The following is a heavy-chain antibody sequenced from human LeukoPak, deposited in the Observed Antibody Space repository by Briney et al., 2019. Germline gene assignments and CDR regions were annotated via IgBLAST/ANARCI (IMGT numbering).Heavy chain of an antibody. J-gene: IGHJ3*02. CDR2: ISSSGNTI. CDR1: EFTFTSYE. CDR3: ARGPSIAARYDAFDI. V-gene: IGHV3-48*03. D-gene: IGHD6-6*01. Sequence: GTSLRLSCAASEFTFTSYELTWVRQAPGKGLEWVSYISSSGNTISYADSVKGRFTISRDNAKNSLYLQVISLRAEDTAVYYCARGPSIAARYDAFDIWGQGTMVTVSS.